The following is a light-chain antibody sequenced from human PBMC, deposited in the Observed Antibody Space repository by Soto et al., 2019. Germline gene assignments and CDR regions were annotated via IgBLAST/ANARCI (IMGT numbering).Light chain of an antibody. V-gene: IGLV2-14*01. CDR1: SSDIGDYNF. J-gene: IGLJ2*01. CDR3: SSFTSSSTLGVV. Sequence: QSVLTQPASVSGSPGQSITISCTGTSSDIGDYNFVSWYQQHPGKAPELMIYGVSNRPSGVSNRFSGSKSGNTASLTISGLQAEDEADYYCSSFTSSSTLGVVFGGGTKLTVL. CDR2: GVS.